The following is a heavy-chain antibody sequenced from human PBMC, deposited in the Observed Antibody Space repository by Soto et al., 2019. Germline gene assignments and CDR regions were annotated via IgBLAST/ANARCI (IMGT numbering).Heavy chain of an antibody. CDR1: GYTFTSYA. CDR3: ARYSGSYLYYFDY. J-gene: IGHJ4*02. V-gene: IGHV1-3*01. Sequence: QVPLVQSGAEVKKPGASVKVSCKASGYTFTSYAMHWVRQAPGQRLEWMGWINAGNGNTKYSQKFQGRVTITRDTSASTGYMELSSLRSEDTAVYYGARYSGSYLYYFDYSCQGTLVTVFS. CDR2: INAGNGNT. D-gene: IGHD1-26*01.